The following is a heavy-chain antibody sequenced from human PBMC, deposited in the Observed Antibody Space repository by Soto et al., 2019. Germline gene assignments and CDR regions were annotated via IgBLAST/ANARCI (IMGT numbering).Heavy chain of an antibody. Sequence: SVKASCKSPVYILSRHFIHLMRQAPGQGLEWMGCINPKNGDTHYAQRFQGRVTMTRDTSLNLVHMDLSGLRSDDAAVYYCESDTRGTRGFDEMDIWGQGTSVTVSS. CDR2: INPKNGDT. V-gene: IGHV1-2*02. J-gene: IGHJ6*02. D-gene: IGHD2-2*01. CDR1: VYILSRHF. CDR3: ESDTRGTRGFDEMDI.